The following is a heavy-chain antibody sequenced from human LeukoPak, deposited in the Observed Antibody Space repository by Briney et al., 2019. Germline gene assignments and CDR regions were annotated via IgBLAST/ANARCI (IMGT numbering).Heavy chain of an antibody. V-gene: IGHV4-34*01. J-gene: IGHJ4*02. CDR2: INHSGST. D-gene: IGHD6-13*01. Sequence: PSETLSLTCAVYGGSFSGYYWSWIRQPPGKGLEWIGEINHSGSTNYNPSLKSRVTISVDKSKNQFSLKLSSVTAADTAVYYCARVGPIAAAGTFDYWGQGTLVTVSS. CDR3: ARVGPIAAAGTFDY. CDR1: GGSFSGYY.